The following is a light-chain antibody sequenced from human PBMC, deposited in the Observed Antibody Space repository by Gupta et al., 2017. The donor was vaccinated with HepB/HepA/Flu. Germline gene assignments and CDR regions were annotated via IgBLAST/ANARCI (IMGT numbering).Light chain of an antibody. CDR2: SNS. J-gene: IGLJ1*01. V-gene: IGLV1-40*01. Sequence: QSVLTQPPSVSGAPGQRVPISCTGRSSTIGAGYDVHWYQQLPGTAHHFLIYSNSNCPAGVPDRSSASKSGTSAALAITGRQAEDEDYYYCQSYDSSMKVFGTGTKVTVL. CDR3: QSYDSSMKV. CDR1: SSTIGAGYD.